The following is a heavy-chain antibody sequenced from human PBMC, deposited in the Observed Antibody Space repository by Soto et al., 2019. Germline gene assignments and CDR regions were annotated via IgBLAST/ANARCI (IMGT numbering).Heavy chain of an antibody. J-gene: IGHJ6*02. D-gene: IGHD3-22*01. Sequence: QVQLQESGPGLVKPSGTLSLTCTVSGGSISSTNWWSWVRQSPGKGLEWIGEVYHSGTANYNPSLKSRVTISVDRSKNQFSLRLNSLTAADTAVYYCARGGVCIGSTCYYYGMDVWGQGTTVTVSS. V-gene: IGHV4-4*02. CDR1: GGSISSTNW. CDR2: VYHSGTA. CDR3: ARGGVCIGSTCYYYGMDV.